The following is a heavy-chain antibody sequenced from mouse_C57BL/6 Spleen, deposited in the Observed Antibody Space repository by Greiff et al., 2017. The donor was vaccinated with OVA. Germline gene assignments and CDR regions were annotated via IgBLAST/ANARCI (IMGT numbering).Heavy chain of an antibody. D-gene: IGHD2-4*01. CDR3: TRRELRQGFDY. V-gene: IGHV1-15*01. CDR1: GYTFTDYE. Sequence: VHLVESGAELVRPGASVTLSCKASGYTFTDYEMHWVKQTPVHGLEWIGAIDPETGGTAYNQKFKGKAILTADKSSSTAYMELRSLTSEDSAVYYCTRRELRQGFDYWGQGTTLTVSS. J-gene: IGHJ2*01. CDR2: IDPETGGT.